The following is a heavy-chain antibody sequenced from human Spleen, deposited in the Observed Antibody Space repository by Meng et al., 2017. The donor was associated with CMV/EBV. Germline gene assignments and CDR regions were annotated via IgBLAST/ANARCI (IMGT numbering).Heavy chain of an antibody. J-gene: IGHJ4*02. CDR2: VGAENGDT. Sequence: KACGYNFDFYGITWVRQAPGQGLEWVGWVGAENGDTNYEQKFQGRVTVTADTFTNTAYMEMRSLRSDDSAMYYCARAGAAVTTNFDFWGQGTLVTVSS. CDR1: GYNFDFYG. V-gene: IGHV1-18*01. CDR3: ARAGAAVTTNFDF. D-gene: IGHD4-17*01.